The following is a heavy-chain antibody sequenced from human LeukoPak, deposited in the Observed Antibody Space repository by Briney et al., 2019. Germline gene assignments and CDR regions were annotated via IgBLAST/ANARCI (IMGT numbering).Heavy chain of an antibody. CDR3: AREGRQHSYFDY. J-gene: IGHJ4*02. Sequence: SETLSLTCAVSGGSISSSNWWSWVRQSPGKGLEWIGEIYHSGSTNYNPSLKSRVTISVDKSKNQFSLNLSSVTAADTAVYYCAREGRQHSYFDYWGQGTLVTVSS. V-gene: IGHV4-4*02. CDR1: GGSISSSNW. D-gene: IGHD2-21*01. CDR2: IYHSGST.